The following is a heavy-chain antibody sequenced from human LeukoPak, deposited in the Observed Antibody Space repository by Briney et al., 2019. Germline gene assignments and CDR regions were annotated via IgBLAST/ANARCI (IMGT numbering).Heavy chain of an antibody. CDR1: GGSISSYY. CDR2: IYYSGST. V-gene: IGHV4-59*08. J-gene: IGHJ4*02. CDR3: ARGGSTVVTAPTFDY. D-gene: IGHD2-21*02. Sequence: PSETLSLTCTVSGGSISSYYWSWIRQPPGKGLEWIGYIYYSGSTNYNPSLKSRVTISVDTSKNQFSLKLSSVTAADTAVYYCARGGSTVVTAPTFDYWGQGTLVTVSS.